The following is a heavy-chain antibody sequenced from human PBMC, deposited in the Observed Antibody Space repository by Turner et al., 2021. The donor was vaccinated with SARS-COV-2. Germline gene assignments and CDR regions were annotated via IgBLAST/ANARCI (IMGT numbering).Heavy chain of an antibody. J-gene: IGHJ4*02. V-gene: IGHV3-33*01. D-gene: IGHD6-19*01. CDR3: ARDKGEGSSGWLIPSGSYYFDY. Sequence: VQLVESGGGVVQPGRSLRLHCAAPGFSFRSYGMHWVRQAPGKVLEGVAVIWYDGSNKYYADSVKGRFTISRDNSKNTLYLQMNSLRAEDTAVYYCARDKGEGSSGWLIPSGSYYFDYWGQGTLVTVSS. CDR1: GFSFRSYG. CDR2: IWYDGSNK.